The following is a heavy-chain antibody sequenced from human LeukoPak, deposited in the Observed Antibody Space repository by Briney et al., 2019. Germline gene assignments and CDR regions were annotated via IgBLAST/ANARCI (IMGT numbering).Heavy chain of an antibody. V-gene: IGHV4-59*08. CDR1: GGSIRSDY. CDR2: ISYSGST. J-gene: IGHJ2*01. Sequence: SETLSLTCTVSGGSIRSDYWSWIRQPPGKGLEWIGYISYSGSTNYNPSLKSRVTISVDTSKNQFSLNLSSVTAADTAVYSCARAVGVGRGTYFDLWGRGTLVTVSP. D-gene: IGHD1-1*01. CDR3: ARAVGVGRGTYFDL.